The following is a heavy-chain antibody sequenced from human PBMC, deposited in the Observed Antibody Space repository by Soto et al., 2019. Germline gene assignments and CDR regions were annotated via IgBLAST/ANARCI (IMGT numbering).Heavy chain of an antibody. CDR2: IYYTGST. CDR1: DGSISSGPYY. V-gene: IGHV4-39*01. D-gene: IGHD4-17*01. J-gene: IGHJ4*02. Sequence: SETLSLTCTVSDGSISSGPYYWGWIRQPPGKGLEWIGSIYYTGSTYYNPSLKSRVTVSVDTYKNQISLKLSSVTAADTAVYYCARHQSYGDSFYFAYWGQGTLVTVSS. CDR3: ARHQSYGDSFYFAY.